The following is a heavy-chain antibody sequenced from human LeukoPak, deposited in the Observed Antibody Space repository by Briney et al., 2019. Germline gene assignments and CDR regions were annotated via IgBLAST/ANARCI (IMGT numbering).Heavy chain of an antibody. J-gene: IGHJ4*02. Sequence: GGSLRLSCAASGFTFSSYGMHWVRQAPGKGLEWVAVMSYDGSHKYYADSVKGRFTISRDNSKNTLYLQMNSLRAEDTAVYFCAKAYVDYRFDYWGQGTLVPVSS. D-gene: IGHD4-17*01. CDR1: GFTFSSYG. V-gene: IGHV3-30*18. CDR2: MSYDGSHK. CDR3: AKAYVDYRFDY.